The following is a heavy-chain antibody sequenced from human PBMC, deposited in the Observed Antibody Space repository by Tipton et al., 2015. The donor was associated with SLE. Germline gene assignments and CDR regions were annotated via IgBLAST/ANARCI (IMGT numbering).Heavy chain of an antibody. D-gene: IGHD3-10*01. V-gene: IGHV4-59*01. CDR2: IYYSGST. J-gene: IGHJ1*01. CDR3: ARVRGRGYFQH. CDR1: GGSISSYY. Sequence: LRLSCTDSGGSISSYYWSWIRQPPGKGLEWIGHIYYSGSTNYNPSLKSRVTISVDTSKNQFSLKLSSVTAAGTAVYYCARVRGRGYFQHWGQGTLVTVSS.